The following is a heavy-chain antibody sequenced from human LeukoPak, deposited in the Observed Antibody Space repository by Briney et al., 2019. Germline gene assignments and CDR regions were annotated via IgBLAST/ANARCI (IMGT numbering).Heavy chain of an antibody. J-gene: IGHJ3*02. Sequence: GSLRLSCAASGFTFSSYSMNWVRQAPGEGLEWVSSISSSSSYIYYADSVKGRFTISRENAKNSLYLQMNSLRAEDTAVYYCARVNLYYYDSSGHYGNDAFDIWGQGTMVTVSS. CDR3: ARVNLYYYDSSGHYGNDAFDI. V-gene: IGHV3-21*01. D-gene: IGHD3-22*01. CDR2: ISSSSSYI. CDR1: GFTFSSYS.